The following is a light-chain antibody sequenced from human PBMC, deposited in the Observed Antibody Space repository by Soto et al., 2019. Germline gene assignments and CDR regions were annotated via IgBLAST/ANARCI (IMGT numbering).Light chain of an antibody. J-gene: IGKJ4*01. Sequence: EIVLTQSPATLSLSPGERATLTCRASQSISSHLASYQQKPGQAPRLLIYDASNRAPGIPPRFSGSGSGTDFTLTISSLEPEDFAVYYCQQRSNWPLTFGGGTKVEIK. CDR2: DAS. CDR3: QQRSNWPLT. CDR1: QSISSH. V-gene: IGKV3-11*01.